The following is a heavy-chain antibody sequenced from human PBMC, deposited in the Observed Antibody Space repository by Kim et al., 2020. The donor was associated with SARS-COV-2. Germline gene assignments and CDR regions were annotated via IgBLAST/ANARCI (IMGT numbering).Heavy chain of an antibody. Sequence: YADSVKGRFTISRDTSKNTLYLQMNSLRAEDTAVYYCAKGTYSNNWSIDYWDQGTLVTVSS. J-gene: IGHJ4*02. D-gene: IGHD6-13*01. V-gene: IGHV3-23*01. CDR3: AKGTYSNNWSIDY.